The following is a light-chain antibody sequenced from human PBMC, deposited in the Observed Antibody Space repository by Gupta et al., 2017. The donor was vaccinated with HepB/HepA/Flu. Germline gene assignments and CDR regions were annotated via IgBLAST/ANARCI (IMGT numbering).Light chain of an antibody. J-gene: IGLJ3*02. CDR2: DDS. CDR1: NIGRKS. Sequence: SYVLTQPTSVSVAPGKTARITCGGNNIGRKSVHWYQQKPGQAPVLVVYDDSDGPSGIPERFSGSNSGNTATLTISRVEAGDEADYYCQVWDSSSDLWVFGGGTKLTVL. CDR3: QVWDSSSDLWV. V-gene: IGLV3-21*03.